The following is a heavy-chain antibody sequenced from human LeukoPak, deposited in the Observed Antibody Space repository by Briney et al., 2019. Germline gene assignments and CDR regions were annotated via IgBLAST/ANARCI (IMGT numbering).Heavy chain of an antibody. D-gene: IGHD3-22*01. CDR1: GGSISSSSYY. CDR2: IYDSGSP. Sequence: KSSETLSLTCTVSGGSISSSSYYWDWIRQPPGKGLEWIGTIYDSGSPYYNPSLKSRATISVDTSRDQFSLKLSSVTAADTAVYYCARTYYYDSSPYPNWFDPWGQGTLVTV. J-gene: IGHJ5*02. CDR3: ARTYYYDSSPYPNWFDP. V-gene: IGHV4-39*01.